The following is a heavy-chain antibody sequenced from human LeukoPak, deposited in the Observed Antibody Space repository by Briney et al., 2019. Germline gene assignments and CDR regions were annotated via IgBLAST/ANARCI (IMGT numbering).Heavy chain of an antibody. CDR2: IYYSGST. Sequence: SETLSLTCTVSGGSISSSSYYWGWIRQPPGKGLEWIGSIYYSGSTYYNPSLKSRVTISVDTSKNQFSLKLSSVTAADTAVYYCARHLAEYVQHWGQGTLVTVSS. V-gene: IGHV4-39*01. J-gene: IGHJ1*01. CDR1: GGSISSSSYY. CDR3: ARHLAEYVQH.